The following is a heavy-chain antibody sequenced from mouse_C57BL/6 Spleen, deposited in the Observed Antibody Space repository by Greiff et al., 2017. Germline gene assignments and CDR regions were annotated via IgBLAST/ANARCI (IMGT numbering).Heavy chain of an antibody. V-gene: IGHV1-75*01. D-gene: IGHD2-4*01. Sequence: VQLQQPGAELVRPGTSVKISCKASGYTFTDYYINWVKQRPGQGLEWIGWIFPGSGSTYYNEKFKGKATLTVDKSSSTAYMLLSSLTSEDSAVYFCARSDYDGPPFAYWGQGTLVTVSA. CDR1: GYTFTDYY. CDR2: IFPGSGST. J-gene: IGHJ3*01. CDR3: ARSDYDGPPFAY.